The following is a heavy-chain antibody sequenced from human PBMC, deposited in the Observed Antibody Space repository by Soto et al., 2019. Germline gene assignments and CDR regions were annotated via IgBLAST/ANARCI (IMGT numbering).Heavy chain of an antibody. Sequence: GASVKVSCKASGGTFSSYAISWVRRAPGQGLEWMGGIIPIFGTANYAQKFQGRVTITADKSTSTAYMELSSLRSEDTAVYYCAGKPYCRSTSCYDYYYYGMDVWGQGTTVTVSS. CDR2: IIPIFGTA. D-gene: IGHD2-2*01. CDR3: AGKPYCRSTSCYDYYYYGMDV. CDR1: GGTFSSYA. V-gene: IGHV1-69*06. J-gene: IGHJ6*02.